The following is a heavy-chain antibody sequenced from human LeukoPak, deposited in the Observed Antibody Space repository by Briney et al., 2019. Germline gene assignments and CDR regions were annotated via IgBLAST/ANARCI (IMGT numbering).Heavy chain of an antibody. CDR2: ISYDGSNK. CDR1: GFTFSSYG. CDR3: AKNSPYSSGDYFDY. V-gene: IGHV3-30*18. J-gene: IGHJ4*02. D-gene: IGHD6-19*01. Sequence: GGSLRLSCAASGFTFSSYGMHWVRQAPGKGLEWVAVISYDGSNKYYADSVKGRFTISRDNSKNTLHLQMNSLRAEDTAVYYCAKNSPYSSGDYFDYWGQGTLVTVSS.